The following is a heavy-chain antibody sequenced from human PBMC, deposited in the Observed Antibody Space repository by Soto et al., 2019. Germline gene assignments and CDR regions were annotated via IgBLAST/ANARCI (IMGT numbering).Heavy chain of an antibody. CDR3: ARSNGSGTNAYRDV. CDR2: ISVDSGNT. D-gene: IGHD3-10*01. CDR1: GYIFTSYG. V-gene: IGHV1-18*01. J-gene: IGHJ6*03. Sequence: QVQLVQSGAELKKPGASAKVSCKASGYIFTSYGISWVRQAPGQGLEWMAWISVDSGNTNYAQNFQGRVTMTTDTPASIADREMRSLSSDDTAVYSCARSNGSGTNAYRDVWGKGTTVIVSS.